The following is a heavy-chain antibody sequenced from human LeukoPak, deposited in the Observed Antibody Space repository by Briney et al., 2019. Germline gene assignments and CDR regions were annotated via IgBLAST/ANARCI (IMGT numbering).Heavy chain of an antibody. D-gene: IGHD3-16*01. Sequence: PGGSLRLSRTASGIMFSGYWMSWVRQAPGKGLEWVANIKQHGTEKYYVDSVKGRFTISRDDAKKSVYLQMNSLRAEDTAVYYCASDGGPFDHWGQGILVTVAS. CDR2: IKQHGTEK. V-gene: IGHV3-7*01. J-gene: IGHJ4*02. CDR3: ASDGGPFDH. CDR1: GIMFSGYW.